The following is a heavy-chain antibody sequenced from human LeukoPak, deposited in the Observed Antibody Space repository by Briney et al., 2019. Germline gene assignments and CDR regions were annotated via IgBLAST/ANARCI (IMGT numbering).Heavy chain of an antibody. D-gene: IGHD1-26*01. J-gene: IGHJ4*02. CDR3: ARDSGSYGGFDY. CDR2: ISSSRSYM. Sequence: GGSLRLSCGASGFTFRSYSRNGVRQAPGRGLEWGSSISSSRSYMYYADSVKGRFTISRDNAKNPLYLQMNSLGAEDTAVYYCARDSGSYGGFDYWGQGTLVTVSS. CDR1: GFTFRSYS. V-gene: IGHV3-21*01.